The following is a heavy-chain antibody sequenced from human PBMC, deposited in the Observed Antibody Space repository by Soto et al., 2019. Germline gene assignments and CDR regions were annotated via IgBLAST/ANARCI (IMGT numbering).Heavy chain of an antibody. V-gene: IGHV1-69*01. Sequence: QVLLVQSGAEVKKPGSSVKISCKASGGSFGNSAINWVRQTPGQGLEWLGGFIPVYRTLNYAQKFQGRVTINEDESTGTAYMTLNSLASNDTAVYYCATGVIWIGYFTVDSWGQGTRVTVSS. D-gene: IGHD3-3*01. CDR2: FIPVYRTL. CDR3: ATGVIWIGYFTVDS. CDR1: GGSFGNSA. J-gene: IGHJ4*02.